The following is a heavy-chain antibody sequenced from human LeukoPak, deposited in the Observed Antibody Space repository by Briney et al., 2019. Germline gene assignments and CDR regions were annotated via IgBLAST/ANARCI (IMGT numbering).Heavy chain of an antibody. V-gene: IGHV6-1*01. CDR2: TYYRSKRYS. CDR1: GDSVSSLNGA. D-gene: IGHD6-19*01. J-gene: IGHJ4*02. Sequence: SQTLSVTCAISGDSVSSLNGAWNWIRQSPSRGLEWLGRTYYRSKRYSDYAPSMRGRISINADTSKNQFSLQLSSVTPEDTAVYYCARDLGNTGWYTFEYWGQGTLVTVSS. CDR3: ARDLGNTGWYTFEY.